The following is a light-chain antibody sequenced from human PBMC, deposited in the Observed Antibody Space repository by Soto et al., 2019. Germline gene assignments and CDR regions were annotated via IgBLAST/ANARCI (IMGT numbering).Light chain of an antibody. CDR3: QQYNDCPLT. J-gene: IGKJ4*01. CDR2: GAS. V-gene: IGKV3-15*01. CDR1: QSVNSN. Sequence: EKVMTQSQAALSVSPGERATLSCRASQSVNSNLAWYQRKPGQAPRLLLYGASTRATGIPARFSGSASGTEFTLTISSLQSEYSAVYYCQQYNDCPLTFGGGTKVEIK.